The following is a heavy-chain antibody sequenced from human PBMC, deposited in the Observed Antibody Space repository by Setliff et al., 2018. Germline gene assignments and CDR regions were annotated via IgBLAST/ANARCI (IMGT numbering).Heavy chain of an antibody. V-gene: IGHV3-23*01. CDR2: ISGSGGST. D-gene: IGHD2-15*01. CDR1: GFTFSSYA. J-gene: IGHJ4*02. Sequence: QPGGSLRLSCAASGFTFSSYAMSWVRQAPGKGLEWVSGISGSGGSTYYADSVKGRFTISRDNSKNTLYLQMNSLRAEDTAVYYCAKRGPYCSGGTCHYYFDYWGRGTLVTVSS. CDR3: AKRGPYCSGGTCHYYFDY.